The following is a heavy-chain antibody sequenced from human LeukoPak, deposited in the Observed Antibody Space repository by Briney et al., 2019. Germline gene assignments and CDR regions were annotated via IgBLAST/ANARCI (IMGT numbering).Heavy chain of an antibody. CDR3: ARYGTMVRGVILNWFDP. V-gene: IGHV3-11*04. D-gene: IGHD3-10*01. Sequence: TEGSLRLSCAASGFTFSVYYMSWIRQATGKGLEWVSYISSSGSTIYYADSVKGRFTISRDNAKNSLYLQMNSLRAEDTAVYYCARYGTMVRGVILNWFDPWGQGTLVTVSS. J-gene: IGHJ5*02. CDR2: ISSSGSTI. CDR1: GFTFSVYY.